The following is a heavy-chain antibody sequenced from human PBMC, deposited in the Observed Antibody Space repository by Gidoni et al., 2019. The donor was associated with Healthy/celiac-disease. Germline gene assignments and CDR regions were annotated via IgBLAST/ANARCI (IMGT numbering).Heavy chain of an antibody. J-gene: IGHJ6*02. CDR2: IRSKANSYAT. D-gene: IGHD1-26*01. Sequence: EVQLVESGGGLVQPGGALNLSCAASGFTSSGSAMHWVRQASGKGLEWVGRIRSKANSYATAYAASVKGRFTISRDDSKNTAYLQMNSLKTEDTAVYYCTTSGSYPLEYYYYYYGMDVWGQGTTVTVSS. V-gene: IGHV3-73*02. CDR3: TTSGSYPLEYYYYYYGMDV. CDR1: GFTSSGSA.